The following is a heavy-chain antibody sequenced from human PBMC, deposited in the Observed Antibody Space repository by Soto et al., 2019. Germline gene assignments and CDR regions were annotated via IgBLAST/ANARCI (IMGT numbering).Heavy chain of an antibody. CDR2: ISGSGDST. CDR1: GFTFGSYG. CDR3: AKNSHYYGSDI. D-gene: IGHD3-10*01. V-gene: IGHV3-23*01. J-gene: IGHJ3*02. Sequence: GGSLRLSCAASGFTFGSYGMTWVRQAPGKGLEWVSAISGSGDSTYYADSVEGRFTISRDNSKNTLYLQMNSLRADDTALYYCAKNSHYYGSDIWGQGTRVTVSS.